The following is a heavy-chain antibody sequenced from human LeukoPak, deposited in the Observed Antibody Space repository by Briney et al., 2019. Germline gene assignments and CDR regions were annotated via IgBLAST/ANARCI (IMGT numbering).Heavy chain of an antibody. Sequence: GGSLRLSCAASGFIVSSNSMSWVRQAPGKGLEWVSVIYTGGSTYYADSVKGRFTISRHTSKNTLYLQMNSLRAEDTAVYYCAREYCGGDCYYLRYFDYWGQGTLVTVSS. CDR3: AREYCGGDCYYLRYFDY. V-gene: IGHV3-53*01. CDR2: IYTGGST. CDR1: GFIVSSNS. J-gene: IGHJ4*02. D-gene: IGHD2-21*02.